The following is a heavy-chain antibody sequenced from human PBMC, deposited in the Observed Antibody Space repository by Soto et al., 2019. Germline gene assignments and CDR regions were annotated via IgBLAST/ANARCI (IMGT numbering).Heavy chain of an antibody. CDR3: ARAPVGTTVTLFDY. CDR1: GGSISSGDYY. V-gene: IGHV4-30-4*01. CDR2: IYYSGST. J-gene: IGHJ4*02. Sequence: SETLSLTCTVSGGSISSGDYYWSWIRQPPGKGLEWIGYIYYSGSTYYNPSLKSRVTISVDTSKNQFSLKLSSVTAADTAVYYCARAPVGTTVTLFDYWGQGTLVTVSS. D-gene: IGHD4-17*01.